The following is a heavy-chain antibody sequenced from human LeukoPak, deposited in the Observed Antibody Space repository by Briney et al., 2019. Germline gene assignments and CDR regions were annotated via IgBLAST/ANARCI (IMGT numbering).Heavy chain of an antibody. D-gene: IGHD3-10*01. J-gene: IGHJ4*02. CDR3: ARDRVSGSGSIDY. CDR1: GFTFSIYS. CDR2: MTGNSNYI. V-gene: IGHV3-21*01. Sequence: PVGSLRLSCAASGFTFSIYSINWVRQAPGKGLKGVSFMTGNSNYIYYADSVKGRFTISRDNAKNSLYLQMNSLRVEDTAVYYCARDRVSGSGSIDYWGQGTLVTVSS.